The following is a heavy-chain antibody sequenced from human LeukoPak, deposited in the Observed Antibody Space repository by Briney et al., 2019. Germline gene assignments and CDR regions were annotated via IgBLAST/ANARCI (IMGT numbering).Heavy chain of an antibody. CDR2: IYHSGST. CDR3: AGSPYGSGSYQGY. D-gene: IGHD3-10*01. CDR1: GYSISSGYY. V-gene: IGHV4-38-2*02. Sequence: SETLSLTCTVSGYSISSGYYWGWIRQPPGKGLEWIGSIYHSGSTYYNPSLKSRVTISVDTSKNQFSLKLSSVTAADTAVYYCAGSPYGSGSYQGYWGQGTLVTVSS. J-gene: IGHJ4*02.